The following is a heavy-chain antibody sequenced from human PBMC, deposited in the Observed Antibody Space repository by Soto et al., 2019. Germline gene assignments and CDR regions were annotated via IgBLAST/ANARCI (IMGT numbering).Heavy chain of an antibody. CDR3: ARGYGSGSPDAFDI. Sequence: SETLSLTCTVSGGSISSGGYYWSWIRQHPGKGLEWNGYIYYSGSTYYNPSLKSRVTISVDTSKNQFSLKLSSVTAADTAVYYCARGYGSGSPDAFDIWGQGTMVTVSS. CDR2: IYYSGST. V-gene: IGHV4-31*03. CDR1: GGSISSGGYY. D-gene: IGHD3-10*01. J-gene: IGHJ3*02.